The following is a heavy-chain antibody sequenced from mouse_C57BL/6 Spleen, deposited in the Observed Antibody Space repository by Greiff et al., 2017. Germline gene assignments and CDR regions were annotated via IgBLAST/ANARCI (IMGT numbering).Heavy chain of an antibody. CDR2: IDPSDSYT. V-gene: IGHV1-69*01. J-gene: IGHJ3*01. D-gene: IGHD1-3*01. Sequence: QVQLQQPGAELVMPGASVKLSCKASGYTFTSYWMHWVKQRPGQGLEWIGEIDPSDSYTNYNQKFKGKSTLTVDKSSSTAYMQLSSLTSEDSAVYYCARGELMAYWGQGTLVTVSA. CDR1: GYTFTSYW. CDR3: ARGELMAY.